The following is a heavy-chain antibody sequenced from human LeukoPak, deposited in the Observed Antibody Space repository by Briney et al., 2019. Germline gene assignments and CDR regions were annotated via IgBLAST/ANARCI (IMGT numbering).Heavy chain of an antibody. Sequence: ASVKVSCKASGYTFTSYDINWVRQATGQGLEWMGWMNPNSGNTGYAQKFQGRVTMIRNTSISTAYMELSSLRSEDTAVYYCARGRTVSPYYYYGMDVWGQGTTVTVSS. CDR1: GYTFTSYD. J-gene: IGHJ6*02. CDR2: MNPNSGNT. V-gene: IGHV1-8*01. D-gene: IGHD4-17*01. CDR3: ARGRTVSPYYYYGMDV.